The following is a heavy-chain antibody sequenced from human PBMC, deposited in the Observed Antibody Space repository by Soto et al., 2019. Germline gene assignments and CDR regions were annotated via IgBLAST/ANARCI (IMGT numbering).Heavy chain of an antibody. D-gene: IGHD1-26*01. CDR3: STGPRPNSGAVGGTPTNLKF. CDR1: SVVFSHGW. J-gene: IGHJ4*02. Sequence: PGGSLRLSCVDSSVVFSHGWMYWVRQAPGKGLEWVGRIKSRPDGGTTDYAAPVKGRFTISRDDSKNTLFLQMDSLKIEDTGAYYCSTGPRPNSGAVGGTPTNLKFWRQGTQDTVSS. CDR2: IKSRPDGGTT. V-gene: IGHV3-15*07.